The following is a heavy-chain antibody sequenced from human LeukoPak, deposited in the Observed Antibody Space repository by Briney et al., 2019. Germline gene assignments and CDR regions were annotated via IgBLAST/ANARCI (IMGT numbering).Heavy chain of an antibody. J-gene: IGHJ4*02. CDR3: ARATVDTAMVWNY. Sequence: SETLSLTCTVSGGSVSSHYWSWIRQPPDKGLEWIGYVYHSGSTDYNPSLKSRVTISMDTSKNRFSLKLRSVTTADTAVHYCARATVDTAMVWNYWGQGVLVTVSS. V-gene: IGHV4-59*02. CDR1: GGSVSSHY. D-gene: IGHD5-18*01. CDR2: VYHSGST.